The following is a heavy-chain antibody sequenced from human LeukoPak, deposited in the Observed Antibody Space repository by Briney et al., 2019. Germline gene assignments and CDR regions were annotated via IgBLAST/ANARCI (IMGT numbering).Heavy chain of an antibody. D-gene: IGHD2-2*01. CDR1: GFTFSAYS. Sequence: GESLRLSCAASGFTFSAYSMSWVRQAPGRGLEWVSSISGSGDTTYFADSVRGRFTISRDNSKNTLYLQVNSLSAEDTAVYYCARDRSIIGCSSTSCYGYYYYYYMDVWGKGTTVTVSS. CDR2: ISGSGDTT. CDR3: ARDRSIIGCSSTSCYGYYYYYYMDV. V-gene: IGHV3-23*01. J-gene: IGHJ6*03.